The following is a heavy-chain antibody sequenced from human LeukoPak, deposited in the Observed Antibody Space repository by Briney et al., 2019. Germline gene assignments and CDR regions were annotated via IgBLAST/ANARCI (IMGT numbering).Heavy chain of an antibody. Sequence: SETLSLTCAVHGGSFSGYYWTWIRQPPGKGLEWIGEINHSGSTNYNPSLKSRVTISVDTSKNQFSLRLSSVTAADTAVYYCARGTGFGAAGAYFFYYYGMDVWGQGTTVTVSS. CDR3: ARGTGFGAAGAYFFYYYGMDV. CDR1: GGSFSGYY. V-gene: IGHV4-34*01. D-gene: IGHD6-13*01. CDR2: INHSGST. J-gene: IGHJ6*02.